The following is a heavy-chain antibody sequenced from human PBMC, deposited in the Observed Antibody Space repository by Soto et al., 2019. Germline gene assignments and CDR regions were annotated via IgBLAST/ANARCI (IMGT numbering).Heavy chain of an antibody. D-gene: IGHD6-19*01. Sequence: PVGSLRLSCAASGFTFSSYGMHWVRQARGKGLEWVAVISYDGSNKYYADSVKGRFTISRDNSKNTLYLQMNSLRAEDTAVYYCAKEGSGWFNFDYWGQGTLVTVSS. V-gene: IGHV3-30*18. CDR2: ISYDGSNK. CDR1: GFTFSSYG. J-gene: IGHJ4*02. CDR3: AKEGSGWFNFDY.